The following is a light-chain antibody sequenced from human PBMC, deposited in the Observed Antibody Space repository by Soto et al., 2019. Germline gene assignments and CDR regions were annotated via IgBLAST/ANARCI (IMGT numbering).Light chain of an antibody. Sequence: DVVMTQSPLSLPVTLGQPASISCRSSQSLVYSDGNTYLNWFQQRPGQSPRRLIYKVSNRDSGVPDRFSGSGAGADFTLKISRVEADDVGVYSCMQGTNWPPLTFGGGTKVEIK. J-gene: IGKJ4*01. V-gene: IGKV2-30*01. CDR3: MQGTNWPPLT. CDR2: KVS. CDR1: QSLVYSDGNTY.